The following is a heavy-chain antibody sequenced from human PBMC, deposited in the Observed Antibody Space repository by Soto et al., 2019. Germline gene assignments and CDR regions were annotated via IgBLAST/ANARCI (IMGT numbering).Heavy chain of an antibody. CDR3: ARALPIVVVPAAMPGNWFDP. D-gene: IGHD2-2*01. Sequence: PSETLSLTCTVSGGSISSGDYYRSWIRQHPGKGLEWIGYIYYSGSTYYNPSLKSRVTISVDTSKNQFSLKLSSVTAADTAVYYCARALPIVVVPAAMPGNWFDPWGQGTLVTVSS. J-gene: IGHJ5*02. V-gene: IGHV4-31*03. CDR2: IYYSGST. CDR1: GGSISSGDYY.